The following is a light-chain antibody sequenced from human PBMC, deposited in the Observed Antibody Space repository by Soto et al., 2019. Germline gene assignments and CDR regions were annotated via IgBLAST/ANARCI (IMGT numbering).Light chain of an antibody. V-gene: IGKV1-39*01. Sequence: DIQMTQSPSSLSASVGDRVTITCQASQDISNYLNWYQQKPGKAPKLLIYDASNLETGVPSRFSGSGSGTDFTLTISSLQPEDFATYYCQQSYSTPVTFGQGTQLDIK. CDR3: QQSYSTPVT. CDR2: DAS. J-gene: IGKJ1*01. CDR1: QDISNY.